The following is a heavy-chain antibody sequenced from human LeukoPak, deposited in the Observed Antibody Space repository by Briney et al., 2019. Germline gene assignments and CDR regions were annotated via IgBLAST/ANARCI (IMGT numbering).Heavy chain of an antibody. V-gene: IGHV4-34*01. CDR3: ANMGDIKVYGPSWGAFDI. Sequence: PSETLSLTCAVYGGSFSGYYWSWIRQPPGKGLEWIGEINRSGSTNYNPSLKSRVTISVDTSKNQFSLKLSSVTAADTAVYYCANMGDIKVYGPSWGAFDIWGQGTMVTVSS. J-gene: IGHJ3*02. CDR1: GGSFSGYY. D-gene: IGHD2-15*01. CDR2: INRSGST.